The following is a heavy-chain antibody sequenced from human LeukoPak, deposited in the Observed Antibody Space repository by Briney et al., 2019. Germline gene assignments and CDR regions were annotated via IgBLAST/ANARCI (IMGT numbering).Heavy chain of an antibody. V-gene: IGHV4-39*02. CDR1: GGSISSSSYY. CDR3: ARDYYDSSGYYYPYYYYYGMDV. J-gene: IGHJ6*02. D-gene: IGHD3-22*01. Sequence: SETLSLTCTVSGGSISSSSYYWGWIRQPPGKGLEWIGSIYYSGSTYYNPSLKSRVTISVDTSKNQFSLKLSSVTAADTAVYYCARDYYDSSGYYYPYYYYYGMDVWGQGTTVTVSS. CDR2: IYYSGST.